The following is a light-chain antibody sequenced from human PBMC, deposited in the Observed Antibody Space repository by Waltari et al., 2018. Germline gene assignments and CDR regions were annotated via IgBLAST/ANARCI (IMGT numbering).Light chain of an antibody. Sequence: QSALTQPASVSGSPGPSITISCPGTRSDVGGYKYVSWYQQHPGKAPKLMIYDVSKRPSGVSNRFSGSKSGNTASLTISGLQAEDEADYYCSSYTSSSTWVFGGGTKLTVL. J-gene: IGLJ3*02. CDR3: SSYTSSSTWV. CDR2: DVS. CDR1: RSDVGGYKY. V-gene: IGLV2-14*01.